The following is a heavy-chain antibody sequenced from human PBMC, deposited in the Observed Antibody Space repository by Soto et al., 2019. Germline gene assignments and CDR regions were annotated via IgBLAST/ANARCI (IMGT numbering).Heavy chain of an antibody. V-gene: IGHV4-31*03. Sequence: SETLSLTCTVSGGSISSGGYYWSWIRQHPGKGLEWIGYIYYSGNTYYNPSLKSRVTISVDTSKNQFSLKLSSVTAADTAVYYCARDAPNVLRYFDWPDWGQGTLVTVSS. D-gene: IGHD3-9*01. J-gene: IGHJ4*02. CDR2: IYYSGNT. CDR1: GGSISSGGYY. CDR3: ARDAPNVLRYFDWPD.